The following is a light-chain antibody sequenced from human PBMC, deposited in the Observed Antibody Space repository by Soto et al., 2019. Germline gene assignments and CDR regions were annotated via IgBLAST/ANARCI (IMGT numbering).Light chain of an antibody. CDR2: GAS. CDR1: QSVSSSY. Sequence: EIVLTQSPGTLSLSPGERATLSCRASQSVSSSYLAWYQQKPGQAPRLLIYGASIRATGIPDRFSGSGSETDFTLTISRLEPEDFAVYYCQQYGRSSWTFGQGTKVEIK. V-gene: IGKV3-20*01. J-gene: IGKJ1*01. CDR3: QQYGRSSWT.